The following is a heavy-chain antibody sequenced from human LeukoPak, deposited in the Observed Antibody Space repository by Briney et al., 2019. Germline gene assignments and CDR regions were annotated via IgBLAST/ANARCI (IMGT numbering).Heavy chain of an antibody. V-gene: IGHV1-3*01. D-gene: IGHD4-17*01. CDR1: GYTFTSYA. CDR3: ARDKDYGDYPLLDY. CDR2: INAGNGNT. Sequence: GASVKVSCKASGYTFTSYAMHWVRQAPGQRLEWMGWINAGNGNTKYSQKFQGRVTITRDTSASTAYMELSSLRSEDTAVYYCARDKDYGDYPLLDYWGQGTLVTVSS. J-gene: IGHJ4*02.